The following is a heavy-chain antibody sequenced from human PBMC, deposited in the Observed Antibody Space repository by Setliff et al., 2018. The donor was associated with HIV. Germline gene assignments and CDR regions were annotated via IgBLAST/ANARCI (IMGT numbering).Heavy chain of an antibody. Sequence: PGGSLRLSCAASGFVFNNYVFTWVRQAPGKGLEWVAVISIDGSDRYYADSVKGRFTISRDNSKNTLYLQMNSLRAEDTAVYYCARDRELNWFDPWGQGTLVTVSS. CDR1: GFVFNNYV. V-gene: IGHV3-30*04. CDR3: ARDRELNWFDP. CDR2: ISIDGSDR. J-gene: IGHJ5*02. D-gene: IGHD3-10*01.